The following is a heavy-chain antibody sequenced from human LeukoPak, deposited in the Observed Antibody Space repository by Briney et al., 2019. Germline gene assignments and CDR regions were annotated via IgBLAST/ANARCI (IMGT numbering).Heavy chain of an antibody. CDR1: GFTFSSYT. CDR3: VKIGGLIAAAADNYFDY. Sequence: PGGSLTLSCSASGFTFSSYTMHWVRQAPGKGLEYVSGISSNGGDTYYADSVKGRFTISRGNSNNTLYLQMSSLRAEDAAVYYCVKIGGLIAAAADNYFDYWGQGTPVTDSS. CDR2: ISSNGGDT. V-gene: IGHV3-64D*06. D-gene: IGHD6-13*01. J-gene: IGHJ4*02.